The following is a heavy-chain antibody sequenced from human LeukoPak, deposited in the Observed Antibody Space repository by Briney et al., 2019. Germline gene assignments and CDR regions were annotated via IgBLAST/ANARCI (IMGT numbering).Heavy chain of an antibody. V-gene: IGHV3-33*01. CDR3: ARDRHCVNGVCHSPPGMDV. D-gene: IGHD2-8*01. CDR1: GFILNDYG. J-gene: IGHJ6*02. Sequence: PGRSLRLSCAASGFILNDYGMHWVRQAPGKGLEWVADIWFDKNQHFAGSVKGRFAISRDNSKNTVYLQINSLRAEDTAVYYCARDRHCVNGVCHSPPGMDVWGQGTTVTVSS. CDR2: IWFDKNQ.